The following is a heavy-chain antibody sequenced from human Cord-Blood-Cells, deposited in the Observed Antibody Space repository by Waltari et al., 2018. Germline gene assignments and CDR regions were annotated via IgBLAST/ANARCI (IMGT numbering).Heavy chain of an antibody. Sequence: QVQLVQSGAEVKKPGASVKVSCKASGYTFTSYDINWVRTATGQGLEWMGWMNPNSGNTGDAQKFQGRVTITRNTSISTAYMELSSLRSEDTAVYYCARVGGSYYYYYYGMDVWGQGTTVTVSS. D-gene: IGHD1-26*01. CDR1: GYTFTSYD. CDR3: ARVGGSYYYYYYGMDV. J-gene: IGHJ6*02. CDR2: MNPNSGNT. V-gene: IGHV1-8*03.